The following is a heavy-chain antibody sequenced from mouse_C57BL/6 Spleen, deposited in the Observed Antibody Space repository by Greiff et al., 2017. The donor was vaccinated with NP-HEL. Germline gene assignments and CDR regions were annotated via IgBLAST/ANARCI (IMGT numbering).Heavy chain of an antibody. D-gene: IGHD2-2*01. J-gene: IGHJ3*01. CDR3: AREVTTAY. CDR2: IYPRSGNT. Sequence: VKLVESGAELARPGASVKLSCKASGYTFTSYGISWVKQRTGQGLEWIGEIYPRSGNTYYNEKFKGKATLTADKSSSTAYMELRSLTSEDSAVYFCAREVTTAYWGQGTLVTVSA. CDR1: GYTFTSYG. V-gene: IGHV1-81*01.